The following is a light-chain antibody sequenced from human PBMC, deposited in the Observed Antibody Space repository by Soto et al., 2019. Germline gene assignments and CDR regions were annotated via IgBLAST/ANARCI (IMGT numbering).Light chain of an antibody. Sequence: QSVLTQPASVSGSPGQSVTISCTVTTSDIGHYNYVSWYQQHPGKAPKLVIYEVSNRPLGVSSRYSGSKSGNTASLTISGLQAEDEADYYCSSYRSTITVFGGGTKLTVL. J-gene: IGLJ3*02. CDR2: EVS. CDR1: TSDIGHYNY. CDR3: SSYRSTITV. V-gene: IGLV2-14*01.